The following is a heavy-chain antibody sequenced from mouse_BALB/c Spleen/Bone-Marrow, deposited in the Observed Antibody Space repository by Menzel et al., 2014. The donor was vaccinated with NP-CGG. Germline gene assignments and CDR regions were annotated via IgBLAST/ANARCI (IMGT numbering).Heavy chain of an antibody. CDR2: INPYNDGT. CDR1: GYTFTSYI. CDR3: ARGGGHYFDY. J-gene: IGHJ2*01. Sequence: EVQLQQSGPELVKPVASVKMSCKASGYTFTSYILHWVKQKPGQGLEWIGYINPYNDGTKYNEKFKGKATLTSDKFSSATYMELSSLTSEDSAVYYCARGGGHYFDYWGQGTTLTVSS. V-gene: IGHV1-14*01.